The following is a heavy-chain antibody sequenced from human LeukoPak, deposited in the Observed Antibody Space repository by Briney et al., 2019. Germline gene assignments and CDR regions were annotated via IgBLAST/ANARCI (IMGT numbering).Heavy chain of an antibody. CDR3: ARDYLLPYYYDSSGYTRLPRSGNSGLDY. J-gene: IGHJ4*02. V-gene: IGHV3-33*01. Sequence: PGGSLRLSCAASGFTFSSYGMHWVRQAPGKGLEWVAVIWYDGSNKYYADSVKGRFTISRDNSKNTLYLQMNSLRAEDTAVYYCARDYLLPYYYDSSGYTRLPRSGNSGLDYWGQGTLVTVSS. CDR1: GFTFSSYG. CDR2: IWYDGSNK. D-gene: IGHD3-22*01.